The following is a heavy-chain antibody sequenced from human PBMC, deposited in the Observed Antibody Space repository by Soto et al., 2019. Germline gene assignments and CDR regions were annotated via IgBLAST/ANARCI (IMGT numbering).Heavy chain of an antibody. CDR1: GGSISSGGYY. D-gene: IGHD6-13*01. J-gene: IGHJ4*02. V-gene: IGHV4-31*03. CDR3: ARGGYSSSWYRYYFDD. Sequence: PSETLSLTCTVSGGSISSGGYYWSWIRQHPGKGLEWIGYIYYSGSTYYNPSLKSRVTISVDTSKNQFSLKLSSVTAADTAVYYCARGGYSSSWYRYYFDDWGQGTLVTVSS. CDR2: IYYSGST.